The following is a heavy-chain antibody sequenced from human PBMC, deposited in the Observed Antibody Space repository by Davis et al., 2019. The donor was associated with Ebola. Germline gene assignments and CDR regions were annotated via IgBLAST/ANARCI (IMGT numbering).Heavy chain of an antibody. J-gene: IGHJ4*02. V-gene: IGHV6-1*01. CDR2: TYYNSKWYN. Sequence: PSETLSLTCAISGDSVSSGGWNWIRQSPSRGLEWLGRTYYNSKWYNDYAVSVKSRITINPDTSKNQFSLQLNSVTPEDTALYYCTRGWLRTGLDYWGQGTLVPVSS. CDR3: TRGWLRTGLDY. D-gene: IGHD5-12*01. CDR1: GDSVSSGG.